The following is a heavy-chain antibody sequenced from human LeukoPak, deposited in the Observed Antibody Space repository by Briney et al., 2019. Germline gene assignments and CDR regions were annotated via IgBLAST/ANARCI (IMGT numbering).Heavy chain of an antibody. V-gene: IGHV5-51*01. CDR1: GYSFTSYW. CDR3: ARYSGSRPYYFDY. D-gene: IGHD1-26*01. CDR2: IYPGDSDT. J-gene: IGHJ4*02. Sequence: PGESLKISCNDSGYSFTSYWIGWVRQMPGKGLEWMGIIYPGDSDTRYSPSFQGQVTISADKSISTAYLQWSSLKASDTAMYYCARYSGSRPYYFDYWGQGTLVTVSS.